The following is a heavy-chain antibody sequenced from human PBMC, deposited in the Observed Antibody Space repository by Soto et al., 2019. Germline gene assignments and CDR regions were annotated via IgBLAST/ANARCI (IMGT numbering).Heavy chain of an antibody. CDR3: AREHVVVVAAVQNFDY. D-gene: IGHD2-15*01. CDR1: GFTFSSYS. J-gene: IGHJ4*02. CDR2: ISSSSSYI. Sequence: GGSLRLSCAASGFTFSSYSMNWVRQAPGKGLEWVSSISSSSSYIYHADSVKGRFTISRDNAKNSLYLQMNSLRAEDTAVYYCAREHVVVVAAVQNFDYWGQGTLVTV. V-gene: IGHV3-21*01.